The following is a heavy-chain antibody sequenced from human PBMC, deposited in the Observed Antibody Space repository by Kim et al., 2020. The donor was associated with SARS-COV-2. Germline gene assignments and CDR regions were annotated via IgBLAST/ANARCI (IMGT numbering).Heavy chain of an antibody. Sequence: GESLKISCKGSGYSFTSYWIGWVRQMPGKGLEWMGIIYPGDSDTRYSPSFQGQVTISADKSTSTAYLQWSSLKASDTAMFYCARPLRSSAYHFAFDYWGQGTLVTVSS. CDR2: IYPGDSDT. CDR1: GYSFTSYW. CDR3: ARPLRSSAYHFAFDY. D-gene: IGHD3-22*01. V-gene: IGHV5-51*01. J-gene: IGHJ4*02.